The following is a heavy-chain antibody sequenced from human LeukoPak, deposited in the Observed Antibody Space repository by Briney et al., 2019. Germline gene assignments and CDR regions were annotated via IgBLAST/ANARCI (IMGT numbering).Heavy chain of an antibody. D-gene: IGHD1-26*01. CDR2: ISYDGSNK. Sequence: GGSLRLSYAASGFTFSSYAMHLVRQAPSKGLGWVAVISYDGSNKYYADSVKGRFTISRDNSKNTLYLEMNSLRAEDTAVYYCAKILTPWPGATGDYWGQGTLVTVSS. CDR1: GFTFSSYA. V-gene: IGHV3-30*07. CDR3: AKILTPWPGATGDY. J-gene: IGHJ4*02.